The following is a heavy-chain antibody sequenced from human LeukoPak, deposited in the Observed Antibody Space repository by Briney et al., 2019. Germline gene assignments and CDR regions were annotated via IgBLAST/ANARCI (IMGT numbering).Heavy chain of an antibody. D-gene: IGHD6-19*01. J-gene: IGHJ4*02. CDR2: IYSGGGT. V-gene: IGHV3-53*01. CDR3: AKWRRGGWSLDY. CDR1: GFTVSSNY. Sequence: GGSLRLSCAASGFTVSSNYMTWVRQAPGKGLEWVSVIYSGGGTYYADSVKGRFTISRYNFKNTLYLQMNSLRAEDTAVYYCAKWRRGGWSLDYWGQGTLVTVSS.